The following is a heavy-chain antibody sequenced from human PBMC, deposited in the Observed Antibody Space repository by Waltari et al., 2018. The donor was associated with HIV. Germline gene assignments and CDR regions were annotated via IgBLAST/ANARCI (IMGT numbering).Heavy chain of an antibody. D-gene: IGHD3-22*01. Sequence: QVQLVQSGAEVKKPGSSVKVSCKASGGPVSSSAISWVRQAPGQGLEWMGAIIPLFGEANYAQKFQGRLTITADESTSTAYMELSSLRSEDTAVYYCARVPDRSGYQRYAMDVWGQGTTVTVS. CDR1: GGPVSSSA. V-gene: IGHV1-69*01. J-gene: IGHJ6*02. CDR2: IIPLFGEA. CDR3: ARVPDRSGYQRYAMDV.